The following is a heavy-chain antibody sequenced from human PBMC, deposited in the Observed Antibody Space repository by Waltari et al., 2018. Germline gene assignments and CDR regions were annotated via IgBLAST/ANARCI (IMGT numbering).Heavy chain of an antibody. CDR2: IYYTGST. V-gene: IGHV4-39*01. Sequence: QMQLQESGPGLVKPSATLSLTCSVSGDSISSRPFHWAGIRQPPGKGLDWIGNIYYTGSTYYNPSLKTRVAMSVDTSKNQFSLTLTSVTATDAAVYFCARATRLMTTFGGVTTFDPWGQGTLVTVSS. J-gene: IGHJ5*02. D-gene: IGHD3-16*01. CDR1: GDSISSRPFH. CDR3: ARATRLMTTFGGVTTFDP.